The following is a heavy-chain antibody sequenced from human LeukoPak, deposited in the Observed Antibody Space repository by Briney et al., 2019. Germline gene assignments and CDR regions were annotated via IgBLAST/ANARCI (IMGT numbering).Heavy chain of an antibody. CDR3: ARGEDYGDYFDY. CDR2: IYSGGST. Sequence: GGSLRLSCAASGFTVSSIYMNWVRQAPGKGLEWVSVIYSGGSTYYADSVRGRFTVSRDNSKNTLYLQMNSLRAEDTAVYYCARGEDYGDYFDYWGQGTLVTVS. CDR1: GFTVSSIY. D-gene: IGHD4-17*01. V-gene: IGHV3-53*01. J-gene: IGHJ4*02.